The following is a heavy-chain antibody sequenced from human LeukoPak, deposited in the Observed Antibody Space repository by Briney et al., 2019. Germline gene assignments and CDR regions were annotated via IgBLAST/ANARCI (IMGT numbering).Heavy chain of an antibody. J-gene: IGHJ4*02. CDR1: GGTFSSYA. V-gene: IGHV1-69*05. Sequence: GSSVKVSCKASGGTFSSYAISWVRQAPGQGLEWMGGIIPIFGTANYAQKFQGRVTITTDESTSTAYMELSSLRSEDTAVYYCARDSLDPPTHDYSSLDYWGQGTLVTVSS. CDR3: ARDSLDPPTHDYSSLDY. D-gene: IGHD4/OR15-4a*01. CDR2: IIPIFGTA.